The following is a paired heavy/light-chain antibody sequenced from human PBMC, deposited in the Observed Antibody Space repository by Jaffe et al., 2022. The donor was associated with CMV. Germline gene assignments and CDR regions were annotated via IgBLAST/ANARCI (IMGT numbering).Heavy chain of an antibody. CDR2: IYYSGST. CDR1: GGSISSSSYY. D-gene: IGHD3-22*01. CDR3: ARLGVDDSSGYYYVSLRPIDY. Sequence: QLQLQESGPGLVKPSETLSLTCTVSGGSISSSSYYWGWIRQPPGKGLEWIGSIYYSGSTYYNPSLKSRVTISVDTSKNQFSLKLSSVTAADTAVYYCARLGVDDSSGYYYVSLRPIDYWGQGTLVTVSS. V-gene: IGHV4-39*01. J-gene: IGHJ4*02.
Light chain of an antibody. V-gene: IGLV3-19*01. J-gene: IGLJ2*01. CDR1: SLRSYY. CDR3: NSRDSSGNPGVV. Sequence: SSELTQDPAVSVALGQTVRITCQGDSLRSYYASWYQQKPGQAPVLVIYGKNNRPSGIPDRFSGSSSGNTASLTITGAQAEDEADYYCNSRDSSGNPGVVFGGGTKLTVL. CDR2: GKN.